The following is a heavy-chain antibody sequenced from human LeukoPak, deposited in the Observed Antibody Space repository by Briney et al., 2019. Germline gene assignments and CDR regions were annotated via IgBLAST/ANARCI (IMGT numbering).Heavy chain of an antibody. Sequence: ASVKVSCKASGYTFTSYDINWVRQATGQGLEWMGWMNPNSGNTGYAQKFQVRVTMTRNTSISTAYMELSSLRSEDTAVYYCARDDWGITRVRFYYYYGMDVWGQGTTVTVSS. D-gene: IGHD1-20*01. CDR3: ARDDWGITRVRFYYYYGMDV. V-gene: IGHV1-8*01. CDR2: MNPNSGNT. J-gene: IGHJ6*02. CDR1: GYTFTSYD.